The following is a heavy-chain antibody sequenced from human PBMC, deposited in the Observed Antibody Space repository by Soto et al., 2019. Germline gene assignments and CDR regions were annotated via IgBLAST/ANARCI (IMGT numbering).Heavy chain of an antibody. Sequence: PGGSLRLSCAAPGFTFSSYGMHWVRQAPGKGLEWVAVIWYDGSNKYYADSVKGRFTISRDNSKNTLYLQMNSLRAEDTAVYYCARDQYYYDSSGYYPRYWGQGTLVTVSS. CDR3: ARDQYYYDSSGYYPRY. CDR1: GFTFSSYG. D-gene: IGHD3-22*01. J-gene: IGHJ4*02. CDR2: IWYDGSNK. V-gene: IGHV3-33*01.